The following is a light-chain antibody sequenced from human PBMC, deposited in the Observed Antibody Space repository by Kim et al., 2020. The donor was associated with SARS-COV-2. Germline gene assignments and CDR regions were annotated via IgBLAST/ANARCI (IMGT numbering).Light chain of an antibody. J-gene: IGKJ4*02. Sequence: EKVMTQSPATLSVSPGERATLSCRASQSVYNNFAWYQQKPGQAPRLLIYGASNRATGLPGRFSGSGSGTEFTLTISSLQSEDFAVYYCQQYDDWPLTFGGGTKLEI. V-gene: IGKV3-15*01. CDR3: QQYDDWPLT. CDR2: GAS. CDR1: QSVYNN.